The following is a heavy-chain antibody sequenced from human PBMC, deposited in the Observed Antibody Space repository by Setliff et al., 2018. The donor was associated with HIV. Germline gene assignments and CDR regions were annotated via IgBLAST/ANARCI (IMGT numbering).Heavy chain of an antibody. CDR2: INTYNGNT. Sequence: GASVKVSCKASGYNFVGYGINWLRQAPGQGLEWMGWINTYNGNTKYGQKFQGSVTMTTDTSTSTVYMELRNLRSDDTAVYFCVREVRAAYKGPLWFGQSDPRPDTFDIWGQGTMVTVSS. CDR1: GYNFVGYG. D-gene: IGHD3-10*01. CDR3: VREVRAAYKGPLWFGQSDPRPDTFDI. J-gene: IGHJ3*02. V-gene: IGHV1-18*01.